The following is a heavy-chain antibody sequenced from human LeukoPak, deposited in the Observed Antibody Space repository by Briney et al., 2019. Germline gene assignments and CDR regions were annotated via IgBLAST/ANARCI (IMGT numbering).Heavy chain of an antibody. J-gene: IGHJ4*02. D-gene: IGHD4-17*01. Sequence: PSETLSLTCTVSGGSISSSSYYWGWIRQPPGKGLEWIGEINHSGSTNYNPSLKSRVTISVGTSKNQFSLKLSSVTAADTAVYYCARGNGDYGRDWGQGTLVTVSS. CDR2: INHSGST. CDR3: ARGNGDYGRD. V-gene: IGHV4-39*07. CDR1: GGSISSSSYY.